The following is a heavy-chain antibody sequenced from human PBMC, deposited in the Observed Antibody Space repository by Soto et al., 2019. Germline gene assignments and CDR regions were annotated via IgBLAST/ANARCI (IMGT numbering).Heavy chain of an antibody. CDR1: GGSISSYY. CDR2: IYYSGST. D-gene: IGHD2-2*01. J-gene: IGHJ6*02. CDR3: ARDRLVVPAAISFYYYYGMDV. V-gene: IGHV4-59*01. Sequence: PSETLSLTCTVSGGSISSYYWSWIRQPPGKGLEWIGYIYYSGSTNYNPSLKSRVTISVDTSKNQFSLKLNSVTAADTAVYYCARDRLVVPAAISFYYYYGMDVWGQGTTVTVS.